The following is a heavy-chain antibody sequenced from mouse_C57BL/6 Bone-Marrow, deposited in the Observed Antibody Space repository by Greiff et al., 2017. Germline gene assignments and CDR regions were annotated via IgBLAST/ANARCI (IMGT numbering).Heavy chain of an antibody. CDR2: INPSSGYT. J-gene: IGHJ3*01. Sequence: QVHVKQSGAELARPGASVKMSCKASGYTFTSYTMHWVKQRPGQGLEWIGYINPSSGYTKYNQKFKDKATLTADKSSSTAYMQLSSLTSEDSAVXYCARKDYYGSRGWFAYWGQGTLVTVSA. V-gene: IGHV1-4*01. D-gene: IGHD1-1*01. CDR3: ARKDYYGSRGWFAY. CDR1: GYTFTSYT.